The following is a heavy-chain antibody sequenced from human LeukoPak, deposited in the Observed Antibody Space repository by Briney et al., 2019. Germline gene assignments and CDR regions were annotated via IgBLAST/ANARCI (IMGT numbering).Heavy chain of an antibody. CDR2: IYHSGST. Sequence: SGTLSLTCAVSGGSISSSNWWSWVRQPPVKGLEWIGEIYHSGSTNYNPSLKSRVTISVDKSKNQFSLKLSSVTAADTAVYYCARGVWGREGYFDYWGQGTLVTVSS. J-gene: IGHJ4*02. CDR1: GGSISSSNW. V-gene: IGHV4-4*02. CDR3: ARGVWGREGYFDY. D-gene: IGHD3-16*01.